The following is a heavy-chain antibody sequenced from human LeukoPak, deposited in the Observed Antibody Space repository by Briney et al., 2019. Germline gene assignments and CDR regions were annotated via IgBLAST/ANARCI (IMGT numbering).Heavy chain of an antibody. D-gene: IGHD3-10*01. Sequence: SEILSLTCTVSGFSVTTVGYCWGWIRQPPGKGLEWIGYDYCGGNTNYDPSLKRRVTISVDTSKNQFSLTLTSVTAADTAVYFCARDHFGSLDSWGQGILVTVSS. J-gene: IGHJ4*02. V-gene: IGHV4-61*08. CDR2: DYCGGNT. CDR3: ARDHFGSLDS. CDR1: GFSVTTVGYC.